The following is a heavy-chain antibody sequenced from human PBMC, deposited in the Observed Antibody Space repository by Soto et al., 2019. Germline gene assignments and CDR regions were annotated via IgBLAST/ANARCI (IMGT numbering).Heavy chain of an antibody. J-gene: IGHJ4*02. CDR3: ARGRSSPHY. CDR1: GLTFSDYY. D-gene: IGHD6-6*01. CDR2: ISSSSSYT. Sequence: VGSLRLSCAASGLTFSDYYMSWIRQAPGKGLEWVSYISSSSSYTNYADSVKGRFTISRDNAKNSLYLQMNSLRAEDTAVYYCARGRSSPHYWGQGTLVTVSS. V-gene: IGHV3-11*06.